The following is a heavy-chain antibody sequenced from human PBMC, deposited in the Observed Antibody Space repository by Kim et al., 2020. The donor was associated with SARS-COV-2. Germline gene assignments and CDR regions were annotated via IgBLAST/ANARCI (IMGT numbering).Heavy chain of an antibody. J-gene: IGHJ4*02. CDR2: STM. Sequence: STMSYPDSVKGRFTISRDNAENSLYLQMTGLRDGDTAVYYCATSYSNFDYWGQGTLVTVSS. V-gene: IGHV3-48*02. CDR3: ATSYSNFDY. D-gene: IGHD2-21*01.